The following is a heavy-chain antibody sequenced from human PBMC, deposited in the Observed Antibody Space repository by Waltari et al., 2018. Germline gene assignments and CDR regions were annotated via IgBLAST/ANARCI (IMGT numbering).Heavy chain of an antibody. CDR1: GASVSTNSAA. D-gene: IGHD6-6*01. J-gene: IGHJ4*02. V-gene: IGHV6-1*01. CDR3: AREYSSSFDY. Sequence: QVQLQQSGPGLVKPSQTLSLTCAISGASVSTNSAAWIWVRLSPSRGLAWLGRTYYRSKGFYDYAVSVKSRITINPDTSKNQFSLHLNSVTPEDTAVYYCAREYSSSFDYWGQGTLVSVSS. CDR2: TYYRSKGFY.